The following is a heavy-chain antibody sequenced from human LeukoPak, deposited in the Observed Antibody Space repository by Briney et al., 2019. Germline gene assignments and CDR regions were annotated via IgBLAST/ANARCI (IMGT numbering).Heavy chain of an antibody. J-gene: IGHJ6*03. CDR2: FDPEGGET. Sequence: ASVKVSCKVSGYTLTELSMHWVRQAPGKGLEWMGGFDPEGGETIYAQKFQGRVTMTEDTSTDTAYMELSSLRSEDTAVYYCATLATSGYYYYYMDVWAKGPRSPSP. CDR1: GYTLTELS. D-gene: IGHD5-12*01. CDR3: ATLATSGYYYYYMDV. V-gene: IGHV1-24*01.